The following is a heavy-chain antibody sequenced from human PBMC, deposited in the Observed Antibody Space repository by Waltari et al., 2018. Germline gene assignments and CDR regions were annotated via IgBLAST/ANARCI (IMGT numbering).Heavy chain of an antibody. J-gene: IGHJ4*02. Sequence: QVQLQESGPRLVRPSETLSVTCVVSGYSISGGYSWGWVRQAPGKGLEWIGSFYYDGRAYYNPSLKSRVTISLDTSKNYFSLKVTSLTATDTAVYYCARGVIGGSYFYFDYWGQGTLVTVSP. D-gene: IGHD3-10*01. V-gene: IGHV4-38-2*01. CDR1: GYSISGGYS. CDR2: FYYDGRA. CDR3: ARGVIGGSYFYFDY.